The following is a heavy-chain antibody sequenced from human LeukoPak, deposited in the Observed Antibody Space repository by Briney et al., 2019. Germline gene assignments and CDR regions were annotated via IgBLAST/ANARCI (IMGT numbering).Heavy chain of an antibody. CDR1: GYTFTSYY. V-gene: IGHV1-46*01. CDR3: ARGDYYDSSGYHLYYFDY. D-gene: IGHD3-22*01. J-gene: IGHJ4*02. Sequence: ASVKVSFTASGYTFTSYYMHWVRQAPGQGLEWMGIINPSGGSTSYAQKFQGRVTMTRDTSTSTVYMELSSLRSEDTAVYYCARGDYYDSSGYHLYYFDYWGQGTLVTVSS. CDR2: INPSGGST.